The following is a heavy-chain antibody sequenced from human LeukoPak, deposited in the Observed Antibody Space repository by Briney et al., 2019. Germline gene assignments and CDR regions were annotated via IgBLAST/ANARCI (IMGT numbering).Heavy chain of an antibody. CDR3: AKEGSYDILTGYTNYYYYYMDV. D-gene: IGHD3-9*01. Sequence: GGSLRLSCAASGFTFSSYAMHWVRQAPGKGLEWVAVISYDGSNKYYADSVKGRFTISRDNSKNTLYLQMNSLRAEDTAVYYCAKEGSYDILTGYTNYYYYYMDVWGKGTTVTISS. V-gene: IGHV3-30*04. CDR2: ISYDGSNK. CDR1: GFTFSSYA. J-gene: IGHJ6*03.